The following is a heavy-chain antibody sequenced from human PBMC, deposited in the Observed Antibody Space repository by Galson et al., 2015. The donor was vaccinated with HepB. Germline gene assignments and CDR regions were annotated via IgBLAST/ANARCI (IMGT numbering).Heavy chain of an antibody. Sequence: SLRLSCAASGFTFSSYGMHWVCQAPGKGLEWVAVISYDGSNKYYADSVKGRFTISRDNSKNTLYLQMNSLRAEDTAVYYCAKDVPLTTLDYWGQGTLVTVSS. J-gene: IGHJ4*02. V-gene: IGHV3-30*18. CDR3: AKDVPLTTLDY. D-gene: IGHD4-17*01. CDR2: ISYDGSNK. CDR1: GFTFSSYG.